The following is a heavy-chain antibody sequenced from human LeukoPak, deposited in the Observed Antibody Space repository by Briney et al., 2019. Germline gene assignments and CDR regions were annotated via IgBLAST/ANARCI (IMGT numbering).Heavy chain of an antibody. D-gene: IGHD6-13*01. Sequence: GGSLRLSCAASGFTFSSYSMNWVRQAPGKGLEWVSSISSTSTYIDYADSVKGRFTISRDNAKNSLYLQMNSLRAEDTAVYYCARLVTEPGTYAHYFDNWGQGTLVTVSS. CDR3: ARLVTEPGTYAHYFDN. CDR2: ISSTSTYI. CDR1: GFTFSSYS. V-gene: IGHV3-21*01. J-gene: IGHJ4*02.